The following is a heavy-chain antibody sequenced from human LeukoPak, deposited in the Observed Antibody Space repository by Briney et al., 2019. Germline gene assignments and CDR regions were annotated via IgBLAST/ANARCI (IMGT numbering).Heavy chain of an antibody. CDR3: AKDETIFGVVSNFDY. V-gene: IGHV3-48*03. CDR2: ISSSGSTI. D-gene: IGHD3-3*01. J-gene: IGHJ4*02. Sequence: GGSLRLSCAASGFTFSSYEMNWVRQAPGKGLEWVSYISSSGSTIYYADSVKGRFTISRDNSKNTLYLQMNSLRAEDTAVYYCAKDETIFGVVSNFDYWGQGTLVTVSS. CDR1: GFTFSSYE.